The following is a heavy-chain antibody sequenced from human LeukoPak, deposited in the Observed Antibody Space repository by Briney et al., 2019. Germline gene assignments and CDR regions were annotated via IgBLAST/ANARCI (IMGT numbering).Heavy chain of an antibody. CDR2: ISYDGSNK. J-gene: IGHJ4*02. CDR3: ARDPYYDSSGYYAKLLDY. D-gene: IGHD3-22*01. CDR1: GFTFKSYG. Sequence: GGTLRLSCAASGFTFKSYGMHWVRQAPGKGLEWVAVISYDGSNKYYADSVKGRFTISRDNSKNTLYLQMNSLRAEDTAVYYCARDPYYDSSGYYAKLLDYWGQGTLVTVSS. V-gene: IGHV3-30*03.